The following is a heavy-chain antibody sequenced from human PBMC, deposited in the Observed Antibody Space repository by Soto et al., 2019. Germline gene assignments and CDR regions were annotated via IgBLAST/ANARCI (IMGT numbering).Heavy chain of an antibody. V-gene: IGHV3-21*01. D-gene: IGHD5-12*01. CDR1: GFTFSSYS. CDR2: ISSSSSYI. Sequence: PGGSLRLSCAASGFTFSSYSMNWVRQAPGKGLEWVSSISSSSSYIYYADSVKGRFTISRDNAKNSLYLQMNSLRAEDTAVYYCARDGLGGYDYYYYYGMDGWGQGTTVTVSS. CDR3: ARDGLGGYDYYYYYGMDG. J-gene: IGHJ6*02.